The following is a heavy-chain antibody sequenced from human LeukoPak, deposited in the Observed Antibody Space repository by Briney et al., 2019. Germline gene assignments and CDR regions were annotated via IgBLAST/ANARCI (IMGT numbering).Heavy chain of an antibody. CDR3: ARDPYSGSYFGY. D-gene: IGHD1-26*01. CDR1: GFIFNTSA. CDR2: ISYHGKNK. J-gene: IGHJ4*02. Sequence: GGSLRLSCGASGFIFNTSAMHWVLQAPGKGLEWVAVISYHGKNKYYAESVRGRFTISRDNSKNTLFLQMNSLRAEDTAVYYCARDPYSGSYFGYWGQGTLVTVSS. V-gene: IGHV3-30*14.